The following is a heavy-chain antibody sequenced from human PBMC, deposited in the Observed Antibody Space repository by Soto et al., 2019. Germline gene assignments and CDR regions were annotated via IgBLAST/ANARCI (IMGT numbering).Heavy chain of an antibody. J-gene: IGHJ5*02. V-gene: IGHV1-69*13. CDR3: ARVGDGSGNWFDP. Sequence: SVKVSCKASGGTFSSYAISWVLQAPGQGLEWMGGIIPIFGTANYAQKFQGRVTITADESTSTAYMELSSLRSEDTAVYYCARVGDGSGNWFDPWGQGTLVTVSS. CDR2: IIPIFGTA. CDR1: GGTFSSYA. D-gene: IGHD3-10*01.